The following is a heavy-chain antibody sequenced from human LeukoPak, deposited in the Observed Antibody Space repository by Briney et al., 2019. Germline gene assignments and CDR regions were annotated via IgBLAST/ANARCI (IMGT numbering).Heavy chain of an antibody. D-gene: IGHD3-3*01. CDR1: DGSITNYD. CDR3: ARAELRFLEWLSRPDAFDI. CDR2: GHYSGTA. V-gene: IGHV4-59*12. J-gene: IGHJ3*02. Sequence: TSETLSLTCTVSDGSITNYDWSWVRQPPGKGLEFIGHGHYSGTANYNPSLRSRVTISVDRSKNQFSLKLSSVTAADTAVYYCARAELRFLEWLSRPDAFDIWGQGTMVTVSS.